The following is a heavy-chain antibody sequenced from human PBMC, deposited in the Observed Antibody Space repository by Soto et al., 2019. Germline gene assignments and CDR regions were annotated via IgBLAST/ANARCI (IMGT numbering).Heavy chain of an antibody. CDR3: AKNLRRYSYGHWFDP. CDR1: GFTFSSYA. D-gene: IGHD5-18*01. Sequence: PGGSLRLSCAASGFTFSSYAMSWVRQAPGKGLEWVSAISGSGGSTYYADSVKGRFTISRDNSKNTLYLQMNSLRAEDTAVYYCAKNLRRYSYGHWFDPWGQGTLVTVSS. CDR2: ISGSGGST. J-gene: IGHJ5*02. V-gene: IGHV3-23*01.